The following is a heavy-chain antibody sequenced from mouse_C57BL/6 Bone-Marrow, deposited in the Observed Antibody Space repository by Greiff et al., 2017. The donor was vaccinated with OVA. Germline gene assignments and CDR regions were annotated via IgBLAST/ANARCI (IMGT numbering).Heavy chain of an antibody. CDR1: GFTFSSYA. V-gene: IGHV5-4*01. CDR2: ISDGGSYT. J-gene: IGHJ4*01. D-gene: IGHD1-1*01. CDR3: ARRKVLLRYCYAMDY. Sequence: EVQRVESGGGLVKPGGSLKLSCAASGFTFSSYAMSWVRQTPEKRLEWVATISDGGSYTYYPDNVKGRFTISRDNAKNNLYLQMSHLKSEDTAMYYCARRKVLLRYCYAMDYWGQGTSVTVSS.